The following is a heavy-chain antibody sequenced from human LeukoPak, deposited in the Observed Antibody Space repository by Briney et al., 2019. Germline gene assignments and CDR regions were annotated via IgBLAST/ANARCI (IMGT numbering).Heavy chain of an antibody. J-gene: IGHJ5*02. D-gene: IGHD4-17*01. CDR3: AKDSEYRPDYGDGGWFDP. V-gene: IGHV3-7*01. CDR2: IKQDGSEK. CDR1: GFTFSSYW. Sequence: PGGSLRLSCAASGFTFSSYWMSWVRQAPGKGLEWVANIKQDGSEKYYVDSVKGRFTISRDNSKITLYLQMNSLRAEDTAVYYCAKDSEYRPDYGDGGWFDPWGQGTLVTVSS.